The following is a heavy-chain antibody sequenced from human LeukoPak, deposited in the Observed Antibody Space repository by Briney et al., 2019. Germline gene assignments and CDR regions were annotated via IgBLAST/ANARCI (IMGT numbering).Heavy chain of an antibody. CDR3: AGGPTVYGTDV. J-gene: IGHJ6*02. CDR1: GYSFTNYW. V-gene: IGHV5-51*01. Sequence: GESLQISCKDSGYSFTNYWIGWVRQMPGKGLEWMGIIYPGDSHTRYSPSFQGQVTISADKSIGTAYLQWSSLKASDTAIYYCAGGPTVYGTDVWGQGTTVTVSS. D-gene: IGHD2-15*01. CDR2: IYPGDSHT.